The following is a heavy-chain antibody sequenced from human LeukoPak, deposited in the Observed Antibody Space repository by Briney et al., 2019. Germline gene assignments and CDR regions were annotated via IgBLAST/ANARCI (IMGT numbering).Heavy chain of an antibody. J-gene: IGHJ4*02. CDR3: AGEGAYCSSTSCSMPGAYYFDH. V-gene: IGHV1-2*02. CDR2: INPNSGGT. D-gene: IGHD2-2*01. Sequence: GASVKVSCKASGYTFTGYYMHWVRQAPGQGLEWMGWINPNSGGTNYAQKFQGRVTMTRDTSISTAYMELSRLRSDDTAVYYCAGEGAYCSSTSCSMPGAYYFDHWGQGTLVTVSS. CDR1: GYTFTGYY.